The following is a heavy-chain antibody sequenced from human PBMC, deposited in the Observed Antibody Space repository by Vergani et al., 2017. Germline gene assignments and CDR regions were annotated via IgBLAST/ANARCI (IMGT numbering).Heavy chain of an antibody. D-gene: IGHD3-3*01. CDR2: IYYSGST. CDR1: GGSISSSSYY. J-gene: IGHJ3*02. CDR3: ARGFSTYYDFWSGYYTGHAFDI. V-gene: IGHV4-39*07. Sequence: QLQLQESGPGLVKPSETLSLTCTVSGGSISSSSYYWGWIRQPPGKGLEWIGSIYYSGSTYYNPSLKSRVTISVDTSKNQFSLKLSSVTAADTAVYYCARGFSTYYDFWSGYYTGHAFDIWGQGTMVTVSS.